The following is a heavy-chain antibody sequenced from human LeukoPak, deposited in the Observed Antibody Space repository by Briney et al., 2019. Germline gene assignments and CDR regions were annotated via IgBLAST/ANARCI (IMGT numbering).Heavy chain of an antibody. CDR2: INPNSGGT. CDR3: ARDPRPRGYFDY. Sequence: GASVKVSCKASGDTFTGYYMHWVRQAPGQGLEWMRWINPNSGGTNYAQKFQGRVTMTRDTSISTAYMELSRLRSDDTAVYYCARDPRPRGYFDYWGQGTLVTVSS. J-gene: IGHJ4*02. V-gene: IGHV1-2*02. CDR1: GDTFTGYY.